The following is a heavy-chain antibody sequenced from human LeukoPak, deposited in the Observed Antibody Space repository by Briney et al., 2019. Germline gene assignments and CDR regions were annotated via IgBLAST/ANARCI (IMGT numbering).Heavy chain of an antibody. J-gene: IGHJ4*02. D-gene: IGHD3-9*01. CDR2: MNPNSGNT. V-gene: IGHV1-8*01. CDR3: AKSHGHSYYDILTGYSDY. CDR1: GYTFTSYD. Sequence: ASVKVSCKASGYTFTSYDINWVRQATGQGLEWMGWMNPNSGNTGYAQKFQGRVTMTRNTSISTAYMELSSLRSEDTAVYYCAKSHGHSYYDILTGYSDYWGQGTLVTVSS.